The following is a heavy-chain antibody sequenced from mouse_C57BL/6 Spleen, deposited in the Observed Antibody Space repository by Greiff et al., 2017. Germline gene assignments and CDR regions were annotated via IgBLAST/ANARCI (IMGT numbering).Heavy chain of an antibody. D-gene: IGHD4-1*01. Sequence: QVQLKESGPELVKPGASVKISCKASGYAFSSSWMNWVKQRPGKGLEWIGRIYPGDGDTNYNGKFKGKATLTADKSSSTAYMQLSSLTSEDSAVYFCARPGTGAMDYWGQGTSVTVSS. V-gene: IGHV1-82*01. CDR3: ARPGTGAMDY. J-gene: IGHJ4*01. CDR2: IYPGDGDT. CDR1: GYAFSSSW.